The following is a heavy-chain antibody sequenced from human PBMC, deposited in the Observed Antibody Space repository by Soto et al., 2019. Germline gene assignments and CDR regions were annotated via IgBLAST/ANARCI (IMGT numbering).Heavy chain of an antibody. Sequence: EVQLVESGGGLIQPGGSLRLSCVVSGFTVSSTNYMRWVRQAPGKGLEWVSVIYPGDTTFYADSVKGRFTISRDNSKNTLYLQMNSLRAEDTAVYYCHGYGYWGQGTLVTVS. D-gene: IGHD5-12*01. J-gene: IGHJ4*02. CDR1: GFTVSSTNY. CDR3: HGYGY. V-gene: IGHV3-53*01. CDR2: IYPGDTT.